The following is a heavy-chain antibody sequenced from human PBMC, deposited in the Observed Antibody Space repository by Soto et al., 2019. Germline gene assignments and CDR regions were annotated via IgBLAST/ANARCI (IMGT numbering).Heavy chain of an antibody. D-gene: IGHD3-3*01. J-gene: IGHJ5*02. V-gene: IGHV1-18*01. CDR3: ARDPHEFWTSYWFDP. CDR1: GYTFNTYG. Sequence: ASVKVSCKTSGYTFNTYGINWVRHAPGQGLELMGWISAYDGKTTYAEKFQGRVTLTTDTSTSTAYMELRSLRSEDTAIYYCARDPHEFWTSYWFDPWGQGTPVTVS. CDR2: ISAYDGKT.